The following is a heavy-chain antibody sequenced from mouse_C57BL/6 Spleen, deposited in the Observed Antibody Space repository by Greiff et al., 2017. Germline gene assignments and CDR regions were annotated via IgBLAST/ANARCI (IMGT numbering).Heavy chain of an antibody. D-gene: IGHD3-2*02. V-gene: IGHV1-59*01. Sequence: QVQLQQPGAELVRPGTSVKLTCKASGYTFTSYWMHWVKQRPGQGLEWIGVIDPSDSYTTYNQKFKGKATLTVDTSSRTAYMQLSSLTSEDSAVYYCGSGTAQARGAYWGQGTLVTVSA. CDR3: GSGTAQARGAY. CDR2: IDPSDSYT. J-gene: IGHJ3*01. CDR1: GYTFTSYW.